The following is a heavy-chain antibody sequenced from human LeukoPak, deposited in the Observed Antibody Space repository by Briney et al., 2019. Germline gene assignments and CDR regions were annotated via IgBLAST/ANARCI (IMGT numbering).Heavy chain of an antibody. D-gene: IGHD2-2*01. Sequence: PSETLSLTCTVSGGSIRSSYYYWGWIRQPPGKGLEWVANIKQDGSEKYYVDSVKGRFTISRDNAKNSLYLQMNSLRAEDTAVYYCAREEVVPAAFFTYYYYGMDVWGQGTTVTVSS. CDR3: AREEVVPAAFFTYYYYGMDV. CDR2: IKQDGSEK. V-gene: IGHV3-7*01. CDR1: GGSIRSSYYY. J-gene: IGHJ6*02.